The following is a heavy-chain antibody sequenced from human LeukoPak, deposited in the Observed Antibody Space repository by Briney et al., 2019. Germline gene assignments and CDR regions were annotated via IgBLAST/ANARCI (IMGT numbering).Heavy chain of an antibody. CDR2: ISGSGVGT. CDR1: GFMFSSYA. Sequence: PGGSLRLSCAASGFMFSSYAMSWVRQAPGKGLEWVSSISGSGVGTYYADSVKGRFTISRDNSKNTLYLQMNSLRVEDTAVYYCARDPDAFDIWGQGTMVTVSS. J-gene: IGHJ3*02. CDR3: ARDPDAFDI. V-gene: IGHV3-23*01.